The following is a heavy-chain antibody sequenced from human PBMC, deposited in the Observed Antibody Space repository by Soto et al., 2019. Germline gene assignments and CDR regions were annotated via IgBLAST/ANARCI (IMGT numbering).Heavy chain of an antibody. D-gene: IGHD2-21*02. V-gene: IGHV4-39*01. CDR2: IYYSGTT. CDR1: GATISSSDYN. CDR3: ARFLVPASRNTDFDY. J-gene: IGHJ4*02. Sequence: PSETLSLTCTVSGATISSSDYNGGWVRQTPGKGLDWIGNIYYSGTTYYNPSLKSRVTISVDTSKNQFSLKLNSVTVADTAVYYCARFLVPASRNTDFDYWGQGTLVTVSS.